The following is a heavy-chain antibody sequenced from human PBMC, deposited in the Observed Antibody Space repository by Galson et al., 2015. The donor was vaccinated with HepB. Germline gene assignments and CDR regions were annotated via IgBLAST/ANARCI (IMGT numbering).Heavy chain of an antibody. CDR1: GFTFSSYN. V-gene: IGHV3-48*04. CDR2: ISTSSSTI. Sequence: SLRLSCAASGFTFSSYNMNWVRQPPGKGLEWVSYISTSSSTIYYADSVKGRFTISSDNAENSPYLQMNSLRADDTAVYYCARGMTGYSRGAFDYWGQGTLVTVSS. J-gene: IGHJ4*02. CDR3: ARGMTGYSRGAFDY. D-gene: IGHD3-9*01.